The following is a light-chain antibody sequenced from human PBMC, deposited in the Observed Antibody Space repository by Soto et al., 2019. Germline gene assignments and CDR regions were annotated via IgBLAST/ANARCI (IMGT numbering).Light chain of an antibody. CDR2: DAS. Sequence: EIVLTQSPATLLLSQGERATLSCRASQSFSSYLAWYKLKPGQAPRLLIYDASNRATGIPARFSGSGSGTDFTLTISSLEPEDFAVYYCQQRSNWPTITFGQGTRLEIK. CDR1: QSFSSY. J-gene: IGKJ5*01. CDR3: QQRSNWPTIT. V-gene: IGKV3-11*01.